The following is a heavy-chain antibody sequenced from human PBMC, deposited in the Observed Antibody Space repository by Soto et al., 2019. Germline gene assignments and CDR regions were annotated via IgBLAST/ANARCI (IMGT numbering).Heavy chain of an antibody. CDR3: ARDPYYYDSSGYYYGDY. V-gene: IGHV3-53*01. D-gene: IGHD3-22*01. CDR2: SYSGGST. J-gene: IGHJ4*02. Sequence: EVQLVESGGGLIQPGGSLRLSCAASGFTVSSNYMSWFRQAPGKGLEWVSVSYSGGSTYYADSVKGRFTISRDNSKNTLYLQMNSMRAEDTAVYYCARDPYYYDSSGYYYGDYWGQGTLVTVSS. CDR1: GFTVSSNY.